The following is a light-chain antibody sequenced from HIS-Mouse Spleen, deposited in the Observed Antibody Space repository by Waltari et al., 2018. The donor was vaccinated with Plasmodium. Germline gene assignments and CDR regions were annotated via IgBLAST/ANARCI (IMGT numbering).Light chain of an antibody. CDR2: EDR. V-gene: IGLV3-10*01. CDR1: DLPTKY. CDR3: YSTDSSGNHRV. Sequence: SYELTQPPSVSVSPRQTARITCPADDLPTKYAAWYQQKSGQAPVLVSYEDRKRPPGIPERFSDSSSGTMATLTISGAQVEDEADYYCYSTDSSGNHRVYGGGTKLTVL. J-gene: IGLJ3*02.